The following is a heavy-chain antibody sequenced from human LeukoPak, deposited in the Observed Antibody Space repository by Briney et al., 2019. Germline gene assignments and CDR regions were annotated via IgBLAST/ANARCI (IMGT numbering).Heavy chain of an antibody. CDR2: FGPEDGET. J-gene: IGHJ6*04. Sequence: ASVKVSCKASGYTFTSYGISWVRQAPGKGLEWMGGFGPEDGETIYAQKFQGRVTMTEDTSTDTAYMELSSLRSEDTAVYYCATARPNGVAAVDVWGKGTTVTVSS. CDR3: ATARPNGVAAVDV. V-gene: IGHV1-24*01. D-gene: IGHD6-13*01. CDR1: GYTFTSYG.